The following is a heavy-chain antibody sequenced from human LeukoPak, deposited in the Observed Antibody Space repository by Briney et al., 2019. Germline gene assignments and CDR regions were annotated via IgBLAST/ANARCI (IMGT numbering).Heavy chain of an antibody. Sequence: GGSLRLSCAASGFTFSSSVMSWVRQAPGKGLEWVSTINGDGTRTYYAVSSNGRFIISRDNSMNTLYLQMNGLRAEDTAVYYCARDQGGYSTDFDCWGQGTLVIVSS. CDR3: ARDQGGYSTDFDC. V-gene: IGHV3-23*01. J-gene: IGHJ4*02. CDR2: INGDGTRT. D-gene: IGHD5-12*01. CDR1: GFTFSSSV.